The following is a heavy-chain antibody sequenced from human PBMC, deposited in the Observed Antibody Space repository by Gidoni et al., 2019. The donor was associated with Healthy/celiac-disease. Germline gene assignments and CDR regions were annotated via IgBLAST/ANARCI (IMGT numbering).Heavy chain of an antibody. CDR2: ISSSSSYI. CDR1: GFPFSSYS. CDR3: ARDSDYYDSSGYRSHDAFDI. V-gene: IGHV3-21*01. J-gene: IGHJ3*02. Sequence: EVQLVESGGGLVKPGGSLRLSCAASGFPFSSYSMNWVRQAPGKGLEWVSSISSSSSYIYYADSVKGRFTISRDNAKNSLYLQMNSLRAEDTAVYYCARDSDYYDSSGYRSHDAFDIWGQGTMVTVSS. D-gene: IGHD3-22*01.